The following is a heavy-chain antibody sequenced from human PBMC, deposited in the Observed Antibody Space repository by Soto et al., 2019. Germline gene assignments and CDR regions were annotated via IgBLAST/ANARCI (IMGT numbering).Heavy chain of an antibody. J-gene: IGHJ6*02. Sequence: ASVKVSCKASGFTFTSSALQWVRQARGQRLEWIGWIVVGSGNTNYAQKFQERVTITRDMSTSTAYMELSSLRSEDTAVYYCAADYSSSWDNYYGMDVWGQGTTVTVSS. D-gene: IGHD6-13*01. V-gene: IGHV1-58*01. CDR2: IVVGSGNT. CDR3: AADYSSSWDNYYGMDV. CDR1: GFTFTSSA.